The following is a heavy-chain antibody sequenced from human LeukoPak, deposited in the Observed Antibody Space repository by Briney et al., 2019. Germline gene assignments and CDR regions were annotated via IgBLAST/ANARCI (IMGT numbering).Heavy chain of an antibody. CDR2: INWNGGST. V-gene: IGHV3-20*04. CDR1: GFTFDDYG. D-gene: IGHD6-25*01. Sequence: GGSLRLSCVASGFTFDDYGMSWVGQAPGKGLEWVSGINWNGGSTGYADSVKGRFTISRDNAKNSLNLKMNSQSAADTSLYYCATPARYPYANYYFYMDVWGKGTTVTVSS. J-gene: IGHJ6*03. CDR3: ATPARYPYANYYFYMDV.